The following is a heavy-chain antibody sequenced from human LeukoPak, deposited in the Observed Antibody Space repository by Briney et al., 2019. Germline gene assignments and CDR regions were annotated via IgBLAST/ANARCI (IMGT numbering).Heavy chain of an antibody. Sequence: GGSLRLSCAASGFTFSSYGMHWVRQAPGKGLEWVAFIRYDGSNKYYADSVKGRFTISRDNSKNTLYLQMNSLRAEDTAVYYCAGRPHYQLLLGFDIWGQGTMVTVSS. V-gene: IGHV3-30*02. CDR1: GFTFSSYG. J-gene: IGHJ3*02. CDR2: IRYDGSNK. CDR3: AGRPHYQLLLGFDI. D-gene: IGHD2-2*01.